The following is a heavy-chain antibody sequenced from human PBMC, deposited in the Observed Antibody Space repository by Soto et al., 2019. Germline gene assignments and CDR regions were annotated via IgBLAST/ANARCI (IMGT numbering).Heavy chain of an antibody. J-gene: IGHJ4*02. V-gene: IGHV2-5*02. CDR3: AHGVVRTVFGLVTSSAIYFDF. CDR1: GFSLSTSGAG. D-gene: IGHD3-3*01. CDR2: IYWDDDK. Sequence: QITLNESGPTQVKPRQTLTLTCTFSGFSLSTSGAGVCWIRQSPGKAPECLALIYWDDDKRYSPSLKSRLTFTKDTPKNQTLLTMAALAPADTDTYYCAHGVVRTVFGLVTSSAIYFDFWGQGNPVAVSS.